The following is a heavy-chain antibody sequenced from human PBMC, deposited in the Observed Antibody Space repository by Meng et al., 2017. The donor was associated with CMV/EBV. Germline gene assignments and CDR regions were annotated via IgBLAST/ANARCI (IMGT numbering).Heavy chain of an antibody. CDR3: ARASGSLISFDY. Sequence: SETLSLTCTVSGGSVSSGSYYWSWIRQPPGKGLEWIGHIYYSGSTNYNPSLKSRVTISVDTSKNQFSLKLSSVTAADTAVYYCARASGSLISFDYWGQGTLVTVSS. V-gene: IGHV4-61*01. J-gene: IGHJ4*02. CDR2: IYYSGST. CDR1: GGSVSSGSYY. D-gene: IGHD1-26*01.